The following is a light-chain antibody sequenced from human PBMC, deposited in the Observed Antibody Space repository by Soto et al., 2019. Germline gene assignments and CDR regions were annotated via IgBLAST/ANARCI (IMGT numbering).Light chain of an antibody. V-gene: IGKV3-20*01. J-gene: IGKJ3*01. CDR3: QQYGRSALT. CDR1: QSVSSTY. Sequence: EIVLTQSPGTLSLSPGERATLSCRASQSVSSTYLARYQQKPGQAPRLLIYGASIRASGIPDRFSGSGSGTDFTLTISRLDPEDFAVYYCQQYGRSALTFGPGTKVDIK. CDR2: GAS.